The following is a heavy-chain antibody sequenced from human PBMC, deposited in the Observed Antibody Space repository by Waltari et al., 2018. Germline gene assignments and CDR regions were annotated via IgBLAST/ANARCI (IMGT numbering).Heavy chain of an antibody. D-gene: IGHD3-10*01. V-gene: IGHV3-30*18. Sequence: QVQLVESGGGVVQPGRSLRLSCAASGFTFSSYGMHWVRQAPGKGLEWVAVISYDGSNKYYADSVKGRFTISRDNSKNTLYLQMNSLRAEDTAVYYCAKARDYYGSGSYDWGQGTLVTVSS. CDR1: GFTFSSYG. CDR3: AKARDYYGSGSYD. CDR2: ISYDGSNK. J-gene: IGHJ4*02.